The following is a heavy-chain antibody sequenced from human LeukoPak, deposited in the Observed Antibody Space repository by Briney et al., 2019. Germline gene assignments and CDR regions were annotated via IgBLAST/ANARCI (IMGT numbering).Heavy chain of an antibody. CDR2: ISSSGSTN. J-gene: IGHJ6*02. D-gene: IGHD3-22*01. V-gene: IGHV3-48*03. CDR3: ARDCPCGSGYLDYYYGMDV. Sequence: GGSLRLSCAASGFTFSSYEMNWVRQAPGKGLEWVSYISSSGSTNYYADSVKGRIIFSRDNAKNSLYLQINSLRAEDTAVYYSARDCPCGSGYLDYYYGMDVWSQGTTVTVSS. CDR1: GFTFSSYE.